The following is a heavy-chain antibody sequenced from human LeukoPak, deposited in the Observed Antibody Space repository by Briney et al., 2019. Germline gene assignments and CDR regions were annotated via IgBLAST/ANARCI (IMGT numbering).Heavy chain of an antibody. CDR2: INPSGGST. D-gene: IGHD6-6*01. Sequence: ASVKVSCKASGYTFTSYYMHWVRHAPGQGLEGMGIINPSGGSTSYAKKFPGRVTMTRDMSTSTVYMELSSLRSEDTAVYYCARDGSIAARNWFDPWGQGTLVTASS. CDR1: GYTFTSYY. V-gene: IGHV1-46*01. J-gene: IGHJ5*02. CDR3: ARDGSIAARNWFDP.